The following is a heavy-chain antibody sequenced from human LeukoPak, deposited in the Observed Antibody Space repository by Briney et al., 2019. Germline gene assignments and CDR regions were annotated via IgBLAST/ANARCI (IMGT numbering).Heavy chain of an antibody. Sequence: ASVKVSCKASGYTFTSYDINWVRQATGQGLEWMGWINPNSGGTNYAQKFQGRVTMTRDTSISTAYMELSGLRYDDTAVYYCATNILVRDIINSFDPWGQGTLVTVSS. CDR1: GYTFTSYD. CDR2: INPNSGGT. CDR3: ATNILVRDIINSFDP. D-gene: IGHD3-10*01. J-gene: IGHJ5*02. V-gene: IGHV1-2*02.